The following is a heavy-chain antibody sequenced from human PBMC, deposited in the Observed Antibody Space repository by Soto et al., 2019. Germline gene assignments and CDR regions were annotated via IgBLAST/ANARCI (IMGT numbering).Heavy chain of an antibody. CDR2: IYYSGST. D-gene: IGHD2-15*01. CDR3: ARVYCSGGGCYGWGDFDY. J-gene: IGHJ4*02. CDR1: GGSVSSGSYY. Sequence: SETLSLTCTVSGGSVSSGSYYWSWIRQPPGKGLEWIGYIYYSGSTNYNPSLKSRVTISVDTSKNQFSLKLRSVTAADTAVYYCARVYCSGGGCYGWGDFDYWGQGTLVTVSS. V-gene: IGHV4-61*01.